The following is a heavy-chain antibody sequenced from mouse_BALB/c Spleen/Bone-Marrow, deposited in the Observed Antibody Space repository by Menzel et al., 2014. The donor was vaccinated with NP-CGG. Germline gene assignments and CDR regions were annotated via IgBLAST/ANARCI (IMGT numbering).Heavy chain of an antibody. Sequence: EVKLVESGGGLVQPGGSLKLSCATSGFTFSDYYMYWVRQTPEKRLEWVAYISNGGGSTYYPDTVKGRFTISRDNAKNTLYLQMSRLKSEDTAMYYCARHNYDETWFAYWSQGTLVTIPA. J-gene: IGHJ3*01. V-gene: IGHV5-12*02. D-gene: IGHD2-4*01. CDR1: GFTFSDYY. CDR3: ARHNYDETWFAY. CDR2: ISNGGGST.